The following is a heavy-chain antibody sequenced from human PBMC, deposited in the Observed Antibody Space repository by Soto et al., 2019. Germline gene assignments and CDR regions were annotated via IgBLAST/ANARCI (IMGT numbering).Heavy chain of an antibody. V-gene: IGHV3-23*01. D-gene: IGHD3-10*01. CDR2: ISGSGGST. CDR1: GFTFSSYA. J-gene: IGHJ3*02. Sequence: GGSLRLSCAASGFTFSSYAMSWVRQAPGKGLKWVSAISGSGGSTYYADSVKGRFTISRDNSKNALYLQMNSLRAEDTAVYYCAKDQSGAFDIWGQGTMVTVSS. CDR3: AKDQSGAFDI.